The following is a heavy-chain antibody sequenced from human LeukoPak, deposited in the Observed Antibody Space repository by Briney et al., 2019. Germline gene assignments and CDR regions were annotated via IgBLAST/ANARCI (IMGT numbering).Heavy chain of an antibody. Sequence: RASVKVSCKASGYTFTSYGISWVRQAPGQGLEWVGWISAYNGNTNYAQKLQGRVTMTTDTSTSTAYMELRSLRSDDTAVYYCASPGGFSWRHAFDIWGQGTMVTVSS. CDR1: GYTFTSYG. CDR3: ASPGGFSWRHAFDI. V-gene: IGHV1-18*01. J-gene: IGHJ3*02. D-gene: IGHD3-16*01. CDR2: ISAYNGNT.